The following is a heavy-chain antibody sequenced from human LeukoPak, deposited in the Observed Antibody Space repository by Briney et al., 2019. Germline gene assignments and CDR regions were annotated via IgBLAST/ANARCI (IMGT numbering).Heavy chain of an antibody. CDR1: GFTFSSYG. D-gene: IGHD3-9*01. CDR3: SYDICILTTSLYNWYYP. Sequence: GGSLRLSCTASGFTFSSYGMHWIRQAPGKGLEWVAVIAYDGSNTYYLDSVKGRFIISRDNSRNTLYLQMNSLRVEDTAVYYWSYDICILTTSLYNWYYPWGHGTLVTVSS. J-gene: IGHJ5*02. CDR2: IAYDGSNT. V-gene: IGHV3-33*05.